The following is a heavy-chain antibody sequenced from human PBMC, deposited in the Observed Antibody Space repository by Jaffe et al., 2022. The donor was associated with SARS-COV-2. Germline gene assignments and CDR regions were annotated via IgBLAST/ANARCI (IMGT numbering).Heavy chain of an antibody. CDR1: GGSISSSSYY. J-gene: IGHJ5*02. D-gene: IGHD3-10*01. Sequence: QLQLQESGPGLVKPSETLSLTCTVSGGSISSSSYYWGWIRQPPGKGLEWIGSIYYSGSTYYNPSLKSRVTISVDTSKNQFSLKLSSVTAADTAVYYCARHVRGYGSGSYFPVGWFDPWGQGTLVTVSS. CDR2: IYYSGST. V-gene: IGHV4-39*01. CDR3: ARHVRGYGSGSYFPVGWFDP.